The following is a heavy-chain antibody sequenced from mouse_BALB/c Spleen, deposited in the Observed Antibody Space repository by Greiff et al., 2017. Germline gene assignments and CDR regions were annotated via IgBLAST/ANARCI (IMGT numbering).Heavy chain of an antibody. CDR1: GFTFSDYY. D-gene: IGHD2-10*02. CDR2: ISDGGSYT. CDR3: AREPSMVTTWYFDV. V-gene: IGHV5-4*02. J-gene: IGHJ1*01. Sequence: EVQVVESGGGLVKPGGSLKLSCAASGFTFSDYYMYWVRQTPEKRLEWVATISDGGSYTYYPDSVKGRFTISRDNARNILYLQMSSLRSEDTAMYYCAREPSMVTTWYFDVWGAGTTVTVSS.